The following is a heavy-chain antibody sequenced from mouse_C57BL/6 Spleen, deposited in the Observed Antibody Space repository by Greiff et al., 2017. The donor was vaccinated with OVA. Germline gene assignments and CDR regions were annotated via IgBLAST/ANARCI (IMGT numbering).Heavy chain of an antibody. D-gene: IGHD1-1*01. CDR2: IDPETGGT. J-gene: IGHJ3*01. Sequence: QVQLQPSGAELVRPGASVTLSCKASGYTFTDYEMHWVKQTPVHGLEWIGAIDPETGGTAYNQKFKGKAILTADKSSSTAYMELRSLTSEDSAVYYCRDYGSSWAFAYWGQGTLVTVSA. CDR3: RDYGSSWAFAY. CDR1: GYTFTDYE. V-gene: IGHV1-15*01.